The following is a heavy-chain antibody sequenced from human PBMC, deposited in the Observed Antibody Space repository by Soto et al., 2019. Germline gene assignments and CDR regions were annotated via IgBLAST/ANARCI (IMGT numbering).Heavy chain of an antibody. Sequence: QVQLVESGGGVVQPGRSLRLSCAASGFTFSSYAMHWVRQAPGKGLEWVAAISYDGSNQYYGDSVKGRFTISRDNSKNALYLEMNSLITEDTAVYYCARDARPRIHCYFDLWGRGTLVSVSS. CDR2: ISYDGSNQ. J-gene: IGHJ2*01. V-gene: IGHV3-30*04. CDR1: GFTFSSYA. CDR3: ARDARPRIHCYFDL.